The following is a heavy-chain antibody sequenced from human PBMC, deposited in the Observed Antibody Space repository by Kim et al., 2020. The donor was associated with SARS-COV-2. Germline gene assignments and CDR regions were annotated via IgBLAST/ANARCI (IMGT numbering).Heavy chain of an antibody. CDR1: GFSFSDYN. CDR2: ISTRSTTI. Sequence: GGSLRLSCAASGFSFSDYNMIWVRQAPGKGLEWVSYISTRSTTIYYADSVKGRFTISRDSAKNSLYLQMNSLGDEDTAVYYCASAFSSRYWGQGTLVTVSS. CDR3: ASAFSSRY. V-gene: IGHV3-48*02. J-gene: IGHJ4*02.